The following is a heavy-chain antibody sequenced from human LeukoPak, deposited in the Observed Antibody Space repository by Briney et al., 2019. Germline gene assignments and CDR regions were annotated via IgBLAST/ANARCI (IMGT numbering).Heavy chain of an antibody. J-gene: IGHJ5*02. V-gene: IGHV6-1*01. CDR2: TYYRSRWYN. CDR3: TRGSGGDWFDP. CDR1: GDSVSSNSAA. D-gene: IGHD3-3*01. Sequence: SQTLSLTCAISGDSVSSNSAAWTWIRQSPSRGLEWLGGTYYRSRWYNDYAGSVKSRITINPDTSKNHFSLQLNSVTPEDTAFYYCTRGSGGDWFDPWGQGTLVTVSS.